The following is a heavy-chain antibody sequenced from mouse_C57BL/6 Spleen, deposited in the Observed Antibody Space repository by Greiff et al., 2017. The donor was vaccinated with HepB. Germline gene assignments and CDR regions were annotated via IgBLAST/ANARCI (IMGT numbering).Heavy chain of an antibody. CDR2: ISDGGSYT. V-gene: IGHV5-4*01. Sequence: EVKVVESGGGLVKPGGSLKLSCAASGFTFSSYAMSWVRQTPEKRLEWVATISDGGSYTYYPDNVKGRFTISRDNAKNNLYLQMSHLKSEDTAMYYCAREPPFYDGSSWCFGVWGTGTTVTVSS. CDR1: GFTFSSYA. J-gene: IGHJ1*03. CDR3: AREPPFYDGSSWCFGV. D-gene: IGHD1-1*01.